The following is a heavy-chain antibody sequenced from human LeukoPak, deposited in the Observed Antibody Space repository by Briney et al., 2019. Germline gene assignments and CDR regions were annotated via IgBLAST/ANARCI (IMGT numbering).Heavy chain of an antibody. V-gene: IGHV4-34*01. CDR3: ARGPDIVVVPAAMWLDY. Sequence: PSETLSLTCAVYGGSFSGYYWSWIRQPPGKGLEWIGEINHSGSTNYNPSLKSRVTISVDTSKNQFSLKLSSVTAADTAVYYCARGPDIVVVPAAMWLDYWGQGTLVTVSS. D-gene: IGHD2-2*01. J-gene: IGHJ4*02. CDR1: GGSFSGYY. CDR2: INHSGST.